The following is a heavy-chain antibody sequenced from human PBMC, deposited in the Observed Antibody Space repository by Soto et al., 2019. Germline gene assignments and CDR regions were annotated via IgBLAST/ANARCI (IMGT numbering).Heavy chain of an antibody. CDR1: GYTFNDYH. D-gene: IGHD1-1*01. CDR2: INPNSGDT. CDR3: ARRRLSTGTDYFDH. J-gene: IGHJ4*02. Sequence: GASVNVSCKTSGYTFNDYHLHWVRQAPGQGLEWMGSINPNSGDTDYEQRFQGRVTLTRDTSIRTVYMELSILRSDDTAVYYCARRRLSTGTDYFDHWGQGTLVTVSS. V-gene: IGHV1-2*02.